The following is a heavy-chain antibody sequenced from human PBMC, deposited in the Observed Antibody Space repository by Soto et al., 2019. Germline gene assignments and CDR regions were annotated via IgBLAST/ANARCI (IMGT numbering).Heavy chain of an antibody. V-gene: IGHV3-30-3*01. CDR3: ASDIVLVPAARDY. Sequence: PGGSLRLSCAASGFTFSSYAMHWVRQAPGKGLEWVAVISYDGSNKYYADSVKGRFTISRDNSKNTLYLQMNSLRAEDTAVYYCASDIVLVPAARDYWGQGTLVTVSS. CDR2: ISYDGSNK. D-gene: IGHD2-2*01. CDR1: GFTFSSYA. J-gene: IGHJ4*02.